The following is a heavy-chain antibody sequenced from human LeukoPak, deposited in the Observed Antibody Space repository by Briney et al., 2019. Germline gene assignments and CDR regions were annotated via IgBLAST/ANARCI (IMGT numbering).Heavy chain of an antibody. V-gene: IGHV3-21*01. CDR3: ARTYYDILTGYNPYFDY. J-gene: IGHJ4*02. CDR1: GFTFNTYT. CDR2: ITASSTAI. Sequence: PGGFLRLSCAASGFTFNTYTMNWVRQAPGKGLEWVSSITASSTAIYSADSVKGRFTISRDNAKNFLYLQMNSLRAEDTAVYYCARTYYDILTGYNPYFDYWGQGILVTVSS. D-gene: IGHD3-9*01.